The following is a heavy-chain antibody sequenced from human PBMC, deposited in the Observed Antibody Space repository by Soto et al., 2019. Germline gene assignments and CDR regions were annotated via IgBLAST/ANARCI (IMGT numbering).Heavy chain of an antibody. Sequence: EVQLLASGGGLVQPGGSLRLSCAASGITFSSYAMSLVRQAPGKGLEWVSGISDSGGSTYYADSVKGRFTISRDNSMNTTELQMNSLRAEDTAVYYCAKADYGDYGCDYWGQGTLVTVSS. D-gene: IGHD4-17*01. CDR1: GITFSSYA. J-gene: IGHJ4*02. V-gene: IGHV3-23*01. CDR3: AKADYGDYGCDY. CDR2: ISDSGGST.